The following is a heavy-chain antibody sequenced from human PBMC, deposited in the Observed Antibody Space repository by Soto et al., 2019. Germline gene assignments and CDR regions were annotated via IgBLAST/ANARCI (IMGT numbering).Heavy chain of an antibody. CDR2: IYSSGSP. CDR3: ATLPHYGDPTAGF. CDR1: GDSISSINYY. Sequence: QQQLQESGPGLVKPSATLSLTCTFSGDSISSINYYWGWIRKPLGNGLEWIGSIYSSGSPYYTSSLTSPVTITVDTYKTRSSLTLTSMNAADTAVYYCATLPHYGDPTAGFWGHGILVTVSS. D-gene: IGHD4-17*01. J-gene: IGHJ4*01. V-gene: IGHV4-39*02.